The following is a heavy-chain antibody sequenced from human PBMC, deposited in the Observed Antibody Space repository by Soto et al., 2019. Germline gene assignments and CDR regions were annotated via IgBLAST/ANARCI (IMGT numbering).Heavy chain of an antibody. D-gene: IGHD3-22*01. CDR3: ATVYYDSSGYYWFDP. J-gene: IGHJ5*02. Sequence: GASVKVSCKVSGYTLTELSMHWVRQAPGKGLEWMGGFDPEDGETIYAQKFQGRVTMTEDTSTDTAYMELSSLRSEDTAVYYCATVYYDSSGYYWFDPWGQGTLVTVSS. CDR2: FDPEDGET. V-gene: IGHV1-24*01. CDR1: GYTLTELS.